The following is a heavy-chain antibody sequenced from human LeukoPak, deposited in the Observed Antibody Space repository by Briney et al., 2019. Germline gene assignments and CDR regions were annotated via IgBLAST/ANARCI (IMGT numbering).Heavy chain of an antibody. Sequence: SETLPLTCTVSGGSISSYYWSWIRQPPGKRLEWIGYIYYNGSTNYNPSLKSRVTISVDMSKNQFSLKLSSLTAADTAVYYCARQSRGVAVAGLDYWGQGTLVTVSS. J-gene: IGHJ4*02. V-gene: IGHV4-59*08. CDR1: GGSISSYY. CDR3: ARQSRGVAVAGLDY. CDR2: IYYNGST. D-gene: IGHD6-19*01.